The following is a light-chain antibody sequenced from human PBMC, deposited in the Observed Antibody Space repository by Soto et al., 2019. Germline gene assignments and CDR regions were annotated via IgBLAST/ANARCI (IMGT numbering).Light chain of an antibody. CDR1: QSVRSSY. CDR3: HQYGSLYT. CDR2: GAS. J-gene: IGKJ2*01. V-gene: IGKV3-20*01. Sequence: EIVLTQSPGTLSLSPGERATLSCRASQSVRSSYLAWYQQKPGQAPRLLIYGASSRATGIPDRFSGGGSGTDFTLTISRLEPEDFAVYYCHQYGSLYTFGQGTKLEIK.